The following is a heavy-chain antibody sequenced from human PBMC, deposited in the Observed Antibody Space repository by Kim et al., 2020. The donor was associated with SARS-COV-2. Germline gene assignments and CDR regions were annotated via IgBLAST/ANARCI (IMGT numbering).Heavy chain of an antibody. V-gene: IGHV4-34*01. CDR3: ARGQYGGSSGYYPLFDY. CDR1: GGSFSGYY. J-gene: IGHJ4*02. D-gene: IGHD3-22*01. CDR2: INHSGST. Sequence: SETLSLTCAVYGGSFSGYYWSWIRQPPGKGLEWIGEINHSGSTNYNPSLKSRVTISVDTSKNQFSLKLSSVTAADTAVYYCARGQYGGSSGYYPLFDYWGQGTLVTVSS.